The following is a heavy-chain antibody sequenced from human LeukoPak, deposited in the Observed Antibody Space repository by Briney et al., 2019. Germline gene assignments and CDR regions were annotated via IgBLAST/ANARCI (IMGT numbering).Heavy chain of an antibody. CDR3: ARLSGGSWANTEYFPD. D-gene: IGHD7-27*01. CDR2: VYPGDSRT. J-gene: IGHJ1*01. CDR1: GYTFNTYW. Sequence: GESLTISCKASGYTFNTYWIGWVRQKPGKGLEWMAIVYPGDSRTRYSPSFQGHFTISADKTVTTAYLQWSSLEASDTAVYYCARLSGGSWANTEYFPDWGQGTLVIVSS. V-gene: IGHV5-51*01.